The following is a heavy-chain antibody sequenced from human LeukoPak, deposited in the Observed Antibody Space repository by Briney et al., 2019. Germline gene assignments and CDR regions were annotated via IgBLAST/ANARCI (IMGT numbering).Heavy chain of an antibody. D-gene: IGHD3-22*01. J-gene: IGHJ3*02. Sequence: PGGSLRLSCAASGFTFSSYSMNWVRQAPGKGLEWVSSISSSSSYIYYADSVKGRFTISRDNAKNSLYLQMNSLRAEDKAVYYCAREMVYYYDSSGYYMVVGAFDIWGQGTMVTVSS. CDR1: GFTFSSYS. CDR2: ISSSSSYI. V-gene: IGHV3-21*01. CDR3: AREMVYYYDSSGYYMVVGAFDI.